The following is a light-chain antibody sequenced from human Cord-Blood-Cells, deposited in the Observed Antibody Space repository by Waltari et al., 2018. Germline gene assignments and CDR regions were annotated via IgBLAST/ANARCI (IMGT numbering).Light chain of an antibody. Sequence: QTVVTQEPSFSVSPGGTVTLTCGSSSGSVSTSYYPSWYQQTPGQAPRTLIYSTNTRSSGVPDRFSGSILGNKAAITITGAQADDESDYYCVLYMGSGIWVFGGGTKLTVL. CDR2: STN. CDR3: VLYMGSGIWV. V-gene: IGLV8-61*01. CDR1: SGSVSTSYY. J-gene: IGLJ3*02.